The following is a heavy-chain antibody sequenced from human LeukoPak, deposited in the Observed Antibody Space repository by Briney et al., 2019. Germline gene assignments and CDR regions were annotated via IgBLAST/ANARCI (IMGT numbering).Heavy chain of an antibody. J-gene: IGHJ6*02. D-gene: IGHD4/OR15-4a*01. CDR1: GFTVSSNY. Sequence: GGSLRLSCAASGFTVSSNYISWVRQAPGKGLEWVSVIYSGGSTYADSVKGRFTISRDNSKNTVYLQMNSLRAEDTAVFYCAREEYDYALGALDVWGQGTTVSASS. V-gene: IGHV3-53*05. CDR2: IYSGGST. CDR3: AREEYDYALGALDV.